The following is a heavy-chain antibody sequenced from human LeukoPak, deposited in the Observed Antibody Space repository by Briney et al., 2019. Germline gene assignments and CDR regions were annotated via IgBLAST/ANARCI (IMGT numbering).Heavy chain of an antibody. J-gene: IGHJ4*02. CDR1: GGSFSGYY. CDR3: AGGYSYGSPDY. V-gene: IGHV4-34*01. Sequence: PSETLSLTCAVYGGSFSGYYWSWIRQPPGKGLEWIGEINHSGSTNYNPSLKSRVTISVGTSKNQFSLKLSSVIAADTAVYYCAGGYSYGSPDYWGQGTLVTVSS. D-gene: IGHD5-18*01. CDR2: INHSGST.